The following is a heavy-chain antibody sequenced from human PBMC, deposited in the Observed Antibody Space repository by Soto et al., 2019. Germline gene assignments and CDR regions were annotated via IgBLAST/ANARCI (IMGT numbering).Heavy chain of an antibody. V-gene: IGHV3-23*01. CDR1: GFAFSSHP. D-gene: IGHD6-6*01. CDR2: ISDGGDLT. J-gene: IGHJ3*02. CDR3: ARRAFGSSRSFDI. Sequence: GGSLRLSCTGSGFAFSSHPMSWIRQAPERGLEWVSGISDGGDLTYNADSVRGRFTISRDNSKNTLFLQMNSLRVEDTAVYYCARRAFGSSRSFDIWGQGTMVTVSS.